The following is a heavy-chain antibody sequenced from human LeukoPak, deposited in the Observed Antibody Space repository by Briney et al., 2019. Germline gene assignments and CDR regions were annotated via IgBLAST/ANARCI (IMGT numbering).Heavy chain of an antibody. V-gene: IGHV3-23*01. CDR2: VSGSGGST. J-gene: IGHJ5*02. D-gene: IGHD2-2*01. CDR1: GFTFSSYA. CDR3: AKELEVVPAEGWFDP. Sequence: GGSLRLSCAASGFTFSSYAMSWVRQAPGKGLEWVSAVSGSGGSTYYADSVKGRFTISRDNSKNTLYLQMISLRAEDTAVYYCAKELEVVPAEGWFDPWGQGTLVTVSS.